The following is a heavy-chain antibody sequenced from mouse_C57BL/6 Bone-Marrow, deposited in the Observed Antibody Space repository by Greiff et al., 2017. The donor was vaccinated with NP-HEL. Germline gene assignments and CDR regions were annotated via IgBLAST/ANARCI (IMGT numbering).Heavy chain of an antibody. Sequence: EVMLVESGPGLAKPSQTLSITCSVTGYSITSDYWNWIRKFPGNKLEYMGYISYSGSTYYNPSLKSRISITRDTSKNQYYLQLNSVTTEDTATYYCARSVYGYVPWFADWGQGTLVTVSA. V-gene: IGHV3-8*01. CDR3: ARSVYGYVPWFAD. CDR2: ISYSGST. D-gene: IGHD2-2*01. CDR1: GYSITSDY. J-gene: IGHJ3*01.